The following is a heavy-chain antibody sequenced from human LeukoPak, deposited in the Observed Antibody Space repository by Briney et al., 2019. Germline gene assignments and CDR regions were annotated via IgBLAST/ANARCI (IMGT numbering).Heavy chain of an antibody. CDR3: ARLSSWYGMDV. D-gene: IGHD6-6*01. CDR2: IKQDGSEK. Sequence: GGSLRLSCAASGFTFSSYWISWVRQAPGKGLEWVANIKQDGSEKYYVDSVKGRFTISRDNAKNSLYLQMNSLRAEDTAVYYCARLSSWYGMDVWGQGTTVTVSS. CDR1: GFTFSSYW. V-gene: IGHV3-7*01. J-gene: IGHJ6*02.